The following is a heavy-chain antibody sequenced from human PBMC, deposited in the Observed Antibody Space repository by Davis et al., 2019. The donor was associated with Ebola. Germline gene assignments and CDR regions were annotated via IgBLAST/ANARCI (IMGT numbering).Heavy chain of an antibody. CDR1: GFTFTSAW. V-gene: IGHV3-21*04. D-gene: IGHD6-13*01. J-gene: IGHJ4*02. CDR2: ISSSGNYI. CDR3: AKFSRAGDSV. Sequence: GESLKISCTASGFTFTSAWMSWVRQAPGKGLEWVSSISSSGNYIYQTDSLKGRITISRDNAKNSLYLQVNSLRDEDTAVYYCAKFSRAGDSVWGQGTLVTVSS.